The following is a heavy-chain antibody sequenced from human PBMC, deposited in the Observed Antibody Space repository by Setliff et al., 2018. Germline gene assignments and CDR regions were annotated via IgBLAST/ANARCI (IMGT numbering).Heavy chain of an antibody. CDR1: GASLSSGSYY. CDR2: IYTSGAT. J-gene: IGHJ6*02. Sequence: SSETLSLTCTVSGASLSSGSYYWSWIRQSAGKGLEWIGRIYTSGATTYSPSLKSRVSISADTSKNLFSLRLKSVTAADTAVYHCAKEYVVNSFVSNSHQHYGLDVWGQGTTVTVS. CDR3: AKEYVVNSFVSNSHQHYGLDV. V-gene: IGHV4-61*02. D-gene: IGHD2-21*01.